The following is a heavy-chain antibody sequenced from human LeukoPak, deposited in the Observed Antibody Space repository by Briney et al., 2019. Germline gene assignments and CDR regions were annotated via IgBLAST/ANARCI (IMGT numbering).Heavy chain of an antibody. V-gene: IGHV3-30*04. CDR1: GFTFSGYA. CDR3: ARDLGEDTAMVILGY. Sequence: GGSLRLSCAASGFTFSGYAMHWVRQAPGKGLEWVAVISYDGSNKYYADSVKGRFTISRDSSKNTLYLQMNSLRAEDTAVYYCARDLGEDTAMVILGYWGQGTLVTVSS. D-gene: IGHD5-18*01. CDR2: ISYDGSNK. J-gene: IGHJ4*02.